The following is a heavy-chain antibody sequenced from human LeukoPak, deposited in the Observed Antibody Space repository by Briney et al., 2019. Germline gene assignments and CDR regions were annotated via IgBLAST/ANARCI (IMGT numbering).Heavy chain of an antibody. J-gene: IGHJ3*02. CDR1: GGSISSGSYY. D-gene: IGHD3-10*01. V-gene: IGHV4-61*02. CDR2: IYTSGST. CDR3: ASLVVRGVTRGGAFDI. Sequence: SETLSLTCTVSGGSISSGSYYWSWIRQPAGKGLEWIGRIYTSGSTNYNPSLKSRVTISVDTSKNQFSLKLSSVTAADTAVYYCASLVVRGVTRGGAFDIWGQGTMVTVSS.